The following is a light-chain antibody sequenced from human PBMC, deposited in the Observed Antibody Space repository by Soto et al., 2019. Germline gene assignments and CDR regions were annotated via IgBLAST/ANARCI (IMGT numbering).Light chain of an antibody. Sequence: EILMTQSPSTLSVSPGERATLSCRASQSVRSNLAWYQQKPGQAPRLLIYGASTRATDVPARFSGSGSGTEFTLTISSLQSEDFELYYCQQYNNWPETFGQGTKVDIK. J-gene: IGKJ1*01. V-gene: IGKV3-15*01. CDR1: QSVRSN. CDR3: QQYNNWPET. CDR2: GAS.